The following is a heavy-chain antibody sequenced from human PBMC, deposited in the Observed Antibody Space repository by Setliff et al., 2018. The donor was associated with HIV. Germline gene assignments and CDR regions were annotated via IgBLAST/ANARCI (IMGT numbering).Heavy chain of an antibody. D-gene: IGHD1-1*01. Sequence: SETLSLTCAVYGGSFSGYYWNWIRQPPGKGLDWIGEINHSGTTNYNPSLKSRVTISIETSKNQFSLRLTSVTAENTAVYYCARAPATTHDFDHWGQGTLVTVSS. CDR2: INHSGTT. CDR1: GGSFSGYY. CDR3: ARAPATTHDFDH. V-gene: IGHV4-34*01. J-gene: IGHJ4*02.